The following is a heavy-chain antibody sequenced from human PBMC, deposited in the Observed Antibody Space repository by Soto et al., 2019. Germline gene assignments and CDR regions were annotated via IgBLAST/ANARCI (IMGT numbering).Heavy chain of an antibody. Sequence: QVQLVQSGAEVRKPGSSVKVSCRASGGTFSDFTVTWVRQAPGQGLEWMGGIIPILEATKYAQTFQDRVTFTADESTSTVFMELSILRSEDTAVYFCATAYCGNECQPNRAFYYFGWDVWGQGTTVTVSS. D-gene: IGHD2-21*01. V-gene: IGHV1-69*01. CDR3: ATAYCGNECQPNRAFYYFGWDV. CDR2: IIPILEAT. J-gene: IGHJ6*02. CDR1: GGTFSDFT.